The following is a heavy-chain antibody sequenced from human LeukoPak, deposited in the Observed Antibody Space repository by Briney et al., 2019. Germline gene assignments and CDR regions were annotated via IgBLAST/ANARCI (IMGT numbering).Heavy chain of an antibody. CDR3: ARSTNGDYGYYFDY. J-gene: IGHJ4*02. Sequence: AAVKVSCKASGYTFTSYGISWVRPAPGQGLEWMGWISAYNGNTNYAQKLQGRVTITADKSTSTAYMELSSLRSEDTAVYYCARSTNGDYGYYFDYWGQGTLVTVSS. V-gene: IGHV1-18*01. CDR2: ISAYNGNT. CDR1: GYTFTSYG. D-gene: IGHD4-17*01.